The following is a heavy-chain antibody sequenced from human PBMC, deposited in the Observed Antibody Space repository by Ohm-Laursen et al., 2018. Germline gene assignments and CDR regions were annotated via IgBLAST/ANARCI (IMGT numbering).Heavy chain of an antibody. CDR2: ISYDGSNK. CDR3: AKEGEGIFDSSYFFDY. D-gene: IGHD3-22*01. CDR1: GFTFSSYG. V-gene: IGHV3-30*18. J-gene: IGHJ4*02. Sequence: SLRLSCAASGFTFSSYGMHWVRQALGKGLEWVAVISYDGSNKYYADSVKGRFTISRDNSKNTLLLQMSWLRAEDTAVYYCAKEGEGIFDSSYFFDYWGQGALVTVSS.